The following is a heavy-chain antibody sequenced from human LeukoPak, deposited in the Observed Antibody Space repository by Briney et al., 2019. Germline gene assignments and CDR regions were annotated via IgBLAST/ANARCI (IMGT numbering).Heavy chain of an antibody. J-gene: IGHJ4*02. CDR2: IYYSGST. CDR1: GGSVSSGSYY. D-gene: IGHD2/OR15-2a*01. Sequence: PSETLSLTCTVSGGSVSSGSYYWSWIRQPPGKGLEWIGYIYYSGSTNYNPSLKSRVTISVDTSKNQFSLKLSSVTAADTAVYYCPRAVGYLLHWGGGTLVSVPP. V-gene: IGHV4-61*01. CDR3: PRAVGYLLH.